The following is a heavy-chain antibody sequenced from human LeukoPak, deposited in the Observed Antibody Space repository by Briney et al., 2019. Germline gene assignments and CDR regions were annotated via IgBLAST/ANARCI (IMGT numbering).Heavy chain of an antibody. D-gene: IGHD6-19*01. Sequence: PSETLSLTCSVSGGSIMSYNHYWGWIRQPPGKGLEWIGSIYNSVSPYYNPSLKSRVTISAETSNNQFSVRLTSVTAADTAMYYCVRHFSRSFLGGWSDPWGQGSLVTVSS. CDR1: GGSIMSYNHY. V-gene: IGHV4-39*01. CDR2: IYNSVSP. J-gene: IGHJ5*02. CDR3: VRHFSRSFLGGWSDP.